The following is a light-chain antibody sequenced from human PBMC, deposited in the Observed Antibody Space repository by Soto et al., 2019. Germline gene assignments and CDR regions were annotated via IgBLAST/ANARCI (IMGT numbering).Light chain of an antibody. V-gene: IGKV3-20*01. J-gene: IGKJ1*01. CDR2: GAS. CDR1: QSITRSF. Sequence: EIVLTQSPGTLSLSPGERATLSCRASQSITRSFLVWYQQKPGQTPRLLLHGASIRATGIPDRFSGSGSGTDFSLTISRLEPEDFAVYYCQHYVSSPTWTFGQGTKVEIK. CDR3: QHYVSSPTWT.